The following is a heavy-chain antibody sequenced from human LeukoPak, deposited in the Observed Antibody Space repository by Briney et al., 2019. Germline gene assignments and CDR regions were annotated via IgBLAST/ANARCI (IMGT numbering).Heavy chain of an antibody. CDR3: ARDGRQYYDSSGYRRNWFDP. V-gene: IGHV1-18*01. Sequence: ASVTVSCKASGYTFTSYGISWVRQAPGQGLEWMGWISAYNGNTNYAQKLQGRVTMTTDTSTSTAYMELRSLRSDDTAVYYCARDGRQYYDSSGYRRNWFDPWGQGTLVTVSS. J-gene: IGHJ5*02. CDR1: GYTFTSYG. D-gene: IGHD3-22*01. CDR2: ISAYNGNT.